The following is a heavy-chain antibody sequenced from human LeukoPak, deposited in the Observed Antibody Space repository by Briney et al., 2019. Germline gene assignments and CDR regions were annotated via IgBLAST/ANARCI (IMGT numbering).Heavy chain of an antibody. J-gene: IGHJ4*02. CDR2: INPNSGGT. Sequence: ASVKVSCKASGGTFTNYAINWVRQAPGQGLEWMGWINPNSGGTNYAQKFQGRVTMTRDTSISTAYMELSRLRSDDTAVYYCAGDITGGIAVMYYSDYWGQGTLVTVSS. CDR1: GGTFTNYA. CDR3: AGDITGGIAVMYYSDY. V-gene: IGHV1-2*02. D-gene: IGHD6-19*01.